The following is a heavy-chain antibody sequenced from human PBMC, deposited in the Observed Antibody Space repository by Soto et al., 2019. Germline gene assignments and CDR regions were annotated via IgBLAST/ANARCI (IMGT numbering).Heavy chain of an antibody. CDR1: GGSISSSSYY. J-gene: IGHJ4*02. CDR2: INHSGST. Sequence: PSETLSLTCTVSGGSISSSSYYWGWIRQPPGKGLEWIGKINHSGSTNYNPSLKSRVTISVDTSKNQFSLKLSSVTAADTAVYYCARGYGSGSYVDYWGQGTLVTVS. CDR3: ARGYGSGSYVDY. D-gene: IGHD3-10*01. V-gene: IGHV4-39*07.